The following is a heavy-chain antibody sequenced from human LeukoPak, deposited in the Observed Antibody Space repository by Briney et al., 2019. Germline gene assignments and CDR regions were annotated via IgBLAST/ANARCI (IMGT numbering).Heavy chain of an antibody. J-gene: IGHJ4*02. CDR3: ARETSGSYSFDY. CDR2: IIPIFGTA. V-gene: IGHV1-69*05. Sequence: ASVKVSCKASGGTFSSYAISWVRQAPGQGLEWMGRIIPIFGTANYAQKFQGRVTITTDESTSTAYMELSSLRSEDTAVYYCARETSGSYSFDYWGQGTLVTVSS. CDR1: GGTFSSYA. D-gene: IGHD1-26*01.